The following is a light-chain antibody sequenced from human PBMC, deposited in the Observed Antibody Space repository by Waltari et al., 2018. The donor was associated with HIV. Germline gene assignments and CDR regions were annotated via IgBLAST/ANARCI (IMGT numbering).Light chain of an antibody. CDR1: SSDVGSHNL. J-gene: IGLJ2*01. CDR3: SSYAGSTTFVV. V-gene: IGLV2-23*03. Sequence: QSALTQPASVSGSPGQSITISCTATSSDVGSHNLVSWSQQHPGPAPKLIIYEGSKRPSGVSNRFSGSKSANTASLTISGLQAEDEADYYCSSYAGSTTFVVFGGGTKVTVV. CDR2: EGS.